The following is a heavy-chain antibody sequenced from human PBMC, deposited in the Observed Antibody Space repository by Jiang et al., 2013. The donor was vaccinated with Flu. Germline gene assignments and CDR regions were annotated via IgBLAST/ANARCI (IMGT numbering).Heavy chain of an antibody. CDR2: ISSSSSYI. CDR1: GFTFSSYS. D-gene: IGHD2-21*02. J-gene: IGHJ4*02. Sequence: GGGLVKPGGSLRLSCAVSGFTFSSYSMNWVRQAPGKGLEWVSSISSSSSYIYYADSVKGRFTISRDNAKNSLYLQMNSLRAEDTAVYYCARVVVTALPRPFDYWGQGTLVTVSS. CDR3: ARVVVTALPRPFDY. V-gene: IGHV3-21*01.